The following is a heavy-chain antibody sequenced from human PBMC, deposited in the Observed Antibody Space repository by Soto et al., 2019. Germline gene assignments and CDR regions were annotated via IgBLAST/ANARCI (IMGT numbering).Heavy chain of an antibody. CDR2: ISWNSGSI. D-gene: IGHD1-26*01. CDR1: GFTFDDYA. V-gene: IGHV3-9*01. CDR3: AKDRVVGATYYYYYGMDV. J-gene: IGHJ6*02. Sequence: PGGSLRLSCAASGFTFDDYAMHWVRQAPGKGLEWVSGISWNSGSIGYAGSVKGRFTISRDNAKNSLYLQMNSLRAEDTALYYCAKDRVVGATYYYYYGMDVWGQGTTVTVSS.